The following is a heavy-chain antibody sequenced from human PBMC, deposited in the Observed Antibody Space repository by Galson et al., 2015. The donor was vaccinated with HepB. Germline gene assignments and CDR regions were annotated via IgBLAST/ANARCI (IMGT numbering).Heavy chain of an antibody. D-gene: IGHD5-12*01. CDR1: GFSLSTSGMC. J-gene: IGHJ6*02. CDR3: ARTLYGGYAYTYYYYGMDV. V-gene: IGHV2-70*11. Sequence: PALVKPTQTLTLTCTFSGFSLSTSGMCVSWIRQPPGKALEWLARIDWDDDKYYSTSLKTRLTISKDTSKNQVVLTMTYMDPVDTATYYCARTLYGGYAYTYYYYGMDVWGQGTTVTVSS. CDR2: IDWDDDK.